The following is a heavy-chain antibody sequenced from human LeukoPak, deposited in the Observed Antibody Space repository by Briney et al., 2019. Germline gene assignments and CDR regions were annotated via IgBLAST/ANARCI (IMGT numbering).Heavy chain of an antibody. D-gene: IGHD3-9*01. CDR2: MNPNSGNT. Sequence: ASVKVSCKAYGYTFTSYDINWVRQATGQGLEWMGWMNPNSGNTGYAQKFQGRVTMTRNTSISTAYMELSSLRSEDTAVYYCARVIPLRYFDWLSDPFDYWGQGTLVTVSS. CDR3: ARVIPLRYFDWLSDPFDY. V-gene: IGHV1-8*01. CDR1: GYTFTSYD. J-gene: IGHJ4*02.